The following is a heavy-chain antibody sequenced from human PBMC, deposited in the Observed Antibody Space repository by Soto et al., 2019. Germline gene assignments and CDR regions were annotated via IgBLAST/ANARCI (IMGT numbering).Heavy chain of an antibody. CDR2: IYYSGST. CDR1: GGSISSGGYY. CDR3: ARAGGGNSGAFDI. D-gene: IGHD2-21*02. Sequence: KPSETLSLTCTVSGGSISSGGYYWSWIRQHPGKGLEWIGYIYYSGSTYYNPSLKSRVTISVDTSKNQFSLKLSSVTAADTAVYYCARAGGGNSGAFDIWGQGTMVTVSS. J-gene: IGHJ3*02. V-gene: IGHV4-31*03.